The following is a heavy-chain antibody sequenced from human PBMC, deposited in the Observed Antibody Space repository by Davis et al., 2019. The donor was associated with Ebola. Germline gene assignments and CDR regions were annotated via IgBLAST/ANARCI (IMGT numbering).Heavy chain of an antibody. V-gene: IGHV3-53*01. CDR2: IYTGGST. CDR3: ARDSGWYRFDY. D-gene: IGHD6-19*01. Sequence: PGGSLRLSCAASGFSVSSNYMSWVRQAPGKGLEWVSVIYTGGSTYYSDSVKGRFTISRDNLKNTLYLQMNSLRAEDSAVYYCARDSGWYRFDYWGQGTLVTVSS. J-gene: IGHJ4*02. CDR1: GFSVSSNY.